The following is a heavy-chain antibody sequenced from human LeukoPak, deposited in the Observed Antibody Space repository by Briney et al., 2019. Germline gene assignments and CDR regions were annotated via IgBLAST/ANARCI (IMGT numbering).Heavy chain of an antibody. D-gene: IGHD3-10*01. J-gene: IGHJ5*02. CDR3: ARVPRRGDQFDP. CDR1: GYTFTSYD. CDR2: MNPQSGDT. V-gene: IGHV1-8*01. Sequence: ASVKVSCKASGYTFTSYDINWVRQATGQGLEWMGWMNPQSGDTDYAQKFQGRVTMTRSPSITTAYMELTSPTYEDTAVYYCARVPRRGDQFDPWGQGTLVTVSS.